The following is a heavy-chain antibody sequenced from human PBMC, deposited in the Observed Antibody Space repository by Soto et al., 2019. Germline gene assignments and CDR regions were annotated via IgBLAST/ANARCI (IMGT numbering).Heavy chain of an antibody. Sequence: TLYLTGTVSGGSISSVGYYWSLIRQHPGKGLEWIGYIYYSGSTYYNPSLKSRVTISVDTSKNQFSLKLSSVTAADTAVYYCARDLRTLGGYYYYGMDAWGQGTTVTVSS. CDR1: GGSISSVGYY. V-gene: IGHV4-31*03. CDR2: IYYSGST. J-gene: IGHJ6*02. CDR3: ARDLRTLGGYYYYGMDA. D-gene: IGHD1-7*01.